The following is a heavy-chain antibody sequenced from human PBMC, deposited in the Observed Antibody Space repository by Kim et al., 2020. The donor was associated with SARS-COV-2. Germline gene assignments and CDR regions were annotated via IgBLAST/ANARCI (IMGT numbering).Heavy chain of an antibody. D-gene: IGHD3-22*01. J-gene: IGHJ3*02. CDR2: IYYSGST. V-gene: IGHV4-31*03. CDR1: GGSISSGGYY. Sequence: SETLSLTCTVSGGSISSGGYYWSWIRQHPGKGLEWIGYIYYSGSTYYNPSLKSRVTISVDTSKNQFSLKLSAVTAADTAVYHCARAPITMIVVVQAFDIWGQGTMVTVSS. CDR3: ARAPITMIVVVQAFDI.